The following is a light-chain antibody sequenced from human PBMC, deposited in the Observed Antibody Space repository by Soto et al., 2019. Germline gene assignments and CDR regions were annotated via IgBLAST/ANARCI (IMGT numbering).Light chain of an antibody. CDR2: EVS. CDR1: SSDVGGYNY. V-gene: IGLV2-14*01. J-gene: IGLJ1*01. CDR3: SSYTSSSTYV. Sequence: QSVLTQPASVSGSPGQSITISCTGTSSDVGGYNYVSWYQQHPGKAPKLMIYEVSNRPSGVSNRFSGSKSGNTASLTISGLQAEDEADSYCSSYTSSSTYVFGTATKLTVL.